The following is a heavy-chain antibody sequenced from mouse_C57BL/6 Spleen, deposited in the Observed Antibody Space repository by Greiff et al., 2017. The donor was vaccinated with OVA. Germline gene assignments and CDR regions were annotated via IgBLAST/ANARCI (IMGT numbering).Heavy chain of an antibody. J-gene: IGHJ3*01. CDR1: GYSITSGYY. V-gene: IGHV3-6*01. Sequence: EVQLQESGPGLVKPSQSLSLTCSVTGYSITSGYYWNWIRQFPGNKLEWMGYISYDGSNNYNPSLKNRISITRDTSKNQFFLKLNSVTTEDTATYYCARKSNYVYWGQGTLVTVSA. CDR2: ISYDGSN. CDR3: ARKSNYVY. D-gene: IGHD2-5*01.